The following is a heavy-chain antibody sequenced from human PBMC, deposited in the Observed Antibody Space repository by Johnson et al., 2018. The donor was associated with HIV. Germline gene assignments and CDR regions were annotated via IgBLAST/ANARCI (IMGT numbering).Heavy chain of an antibody. J-gene: IGHJ3*01. CDR3: ARILLGYCRA. V-gene: IGHV3-53*01. CDR2: IYSGGRT. D-gene: IGHD2-15*01. Sequence: VQLVESGGGLIQPGGSLRLSCADSGFTVSRNYLSWVRQAPGKGLEWVSVIYSGGRTYYADFVQGRFTISRDNSKNTVYLLMNSMRGEDTAVYYCARILLGYCRAWGQGTMVTVSS. CDR1: GFTVSRNY.